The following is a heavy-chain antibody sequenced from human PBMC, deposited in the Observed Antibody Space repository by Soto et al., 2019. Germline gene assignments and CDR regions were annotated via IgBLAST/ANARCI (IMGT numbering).Heavy chain of an antibody. Sequence: ASVKVSCKASGGTFSSYAISWVRQAPGQGLEWMGGIIPIFGTANYAQKFQGRVTITADESTSTAYMELSSLRSEDTAVYYCARAYSYGYNWFDPWGQGTLVTVSS. D-gene: IGHD5-18*01. J-gene: IGHJ5*02. CDR2: IIPIFGTA. CDR1: GGTFSSYA. V-gene: IGHV1-69*13. CDR3: ARAYSYGYNWFDP.